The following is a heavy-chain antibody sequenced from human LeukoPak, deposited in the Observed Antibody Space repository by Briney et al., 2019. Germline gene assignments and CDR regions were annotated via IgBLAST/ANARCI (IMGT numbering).Heavy chain of an antibody. V-gene: IGHV4-39*01. Sequence: KSGGSLRLSCVASGFTFSNYAMSWVRQAPGKGLEWIGSIYYTGSTYYNPSLKSRVTISVDTSKNQFSLKLSSVTASDTAVYYCARATWIQLWLIWGQGTMVTVSS. D-gene: IGHD5-18*01. J-gene: IGHJ3*02. CDR2: IYYTGST. CDR3: ARATWIQLWLI. CDR1: GFTFSNYA.